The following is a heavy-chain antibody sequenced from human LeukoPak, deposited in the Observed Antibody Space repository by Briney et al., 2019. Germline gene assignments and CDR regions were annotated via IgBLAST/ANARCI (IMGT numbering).Heavy chain of an antibody. CDR1: GFTVSSNY. CDR2: IYSGGST. J-gene: IGHJ4*02. Sequence: GGSLRLSCAASGFTVSSNYMSWVRQAPGKGLEWVSVIYSGGSTYYADSVKGRFTISRDNSENTLYLQMNSLRAEGTAVYYCAREYSSSGGFDYWGQGTLVTVSS. CDR3: AREYSSSGGFDY. V-gene: IGHV3-53*01. D-gene: IGHD6-6*01.